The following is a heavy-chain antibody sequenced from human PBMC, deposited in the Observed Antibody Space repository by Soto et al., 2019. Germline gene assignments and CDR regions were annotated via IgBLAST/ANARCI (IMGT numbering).Heavy chain of an antibody. CDR1: GGTFSTYA. V-gene: IGHV1-69*12. D-gene: IGHD2-15*01. Sequence: QVQLVQSGAEVKKPGSSVKVSCKSSGGTFSTYAISWVRQAPGQGLEWMGGIIPIFDTANYAQKFQGRVTITADESTTTAYMALISLRSEDMAVYYCARDEMVVATGSRTWHYYYGMDVWGQGTTVTVSS. J-gene: IGHJ6*02. CDR3: ARDEMVVATGSRTWHYYYGMDV. CDR2: IIPIFDTA.